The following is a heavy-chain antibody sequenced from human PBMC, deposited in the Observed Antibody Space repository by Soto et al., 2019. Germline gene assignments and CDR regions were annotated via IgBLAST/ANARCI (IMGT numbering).Heavy chain of an antibody. CDR1: GGSISSGGYY. CDR3: AKTYYGSGSYYNVDAFDI. CDR2: IYYSGST. J-gene: IGHJ3*02. D-gene: IGHD3-10*01. V-gene: IGHV4-31*03. Sequence: QVQLQESGPGLVKPSQTLSLTCTVSGGSISSGGYYWSWIRQHPGKGLEWIGYIYYSGSTYYNPSLKIRVTISVDTSNNQFSLKLSSVTAADTAVYYCAKTYYGSGSYYNVDAFDIWGQGTMVTVSS.